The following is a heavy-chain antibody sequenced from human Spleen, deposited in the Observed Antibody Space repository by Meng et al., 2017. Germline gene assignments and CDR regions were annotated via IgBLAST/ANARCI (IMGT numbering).Heavy chain of an antibody. J-gene: IGHJ4*02. CDR2: INTEASST. CDR3: ARDADWVIFDH. V-gene: IGHV3-74*03. Sequence: GESLKISCAASGFTFSSYNMHWVRQTPGEGLVWVSRINTEASSTTYADSVKGRFTISRDDAKNTVYLQMNSLRAEDTAVYYCARDADWVIFDHWGQGALVTVS. CDR1: GFTFSSYN. D-gene: IGHD3-9*01.